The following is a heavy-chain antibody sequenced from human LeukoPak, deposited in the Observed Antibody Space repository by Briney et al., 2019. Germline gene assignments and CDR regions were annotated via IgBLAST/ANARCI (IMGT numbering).Heavy chain of an antibody. CDR1: GFSLSTSGMR. V-gene: IGHV2-70*04. CDR3: ARMAYSGNYWTSFDY. Sequence: SGPALVKPTQTLTLTCTFSGFSLSTSGMRVSWIRQPPGKALEWLARTGWDDDKFYRTSLKTRLTISKNTSKNQVVLTMTNMDPVDTATYYCARMAYSGNYWTSFDYWGQGTLVTVSS. J-gene: IGHJ4*02. CDR2: TGWDDDK. D-gene: IGHD1-26*01.